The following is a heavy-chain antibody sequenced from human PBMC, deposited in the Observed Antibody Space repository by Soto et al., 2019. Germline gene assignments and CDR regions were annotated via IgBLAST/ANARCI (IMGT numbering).Heavy chain of an antibody. Sequence: PGGSLRLSCAASGFTFSSYSMNWVRQAPGKGLEWVSYISSSSSTIYYADSVKGRFTISRDNAKNSLYLQMNSLRAADTAVYYCARNARGIYCGGDCSFDYWGQGTLVTVSS. CDR2: ISSSSSTI. J-gene: IGHJ4*02. V-gene: IGHV3-48*01. CDR3: ARNARGIYCGGDCSFDY. D-gene: IGHD2-21*02. CDR1: GFTFSSYS.